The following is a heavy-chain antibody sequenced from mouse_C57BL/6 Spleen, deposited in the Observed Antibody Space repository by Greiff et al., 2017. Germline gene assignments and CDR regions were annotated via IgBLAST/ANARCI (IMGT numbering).Heavy chain of an antibody. V-gene: IGHV5-16*01. CDR2: INYDGSST. CDR1: GFTFSDYY. Sequence: EVQRVESEGGLVQPGSSMKLSCTASGFTFSDYYMAWVRQVPEKGLEWVANINYDGSSTYYLDSLKSRFIISRDNAKNILYLQMSSLKSEDTATYYCARRYGSSYDYWGQGTTLTVSS. D-gene: IGHD1-1*01. CDR3: ARRYGSSYDY. J-gene: IGHJ2*01.